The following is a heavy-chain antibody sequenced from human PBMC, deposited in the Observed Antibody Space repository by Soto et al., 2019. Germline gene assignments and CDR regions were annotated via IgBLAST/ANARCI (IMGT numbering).Heavy chain of an antibody. V-gene: IGHV3-23*01. Sequence: SWVRQAPGKGLEWVSVISGSGGSPSYADSVQGRFSISRDNPKNTLYLQMNSLRADDTAVYYCARGPRGLYGNDYWGQGALVTVSS. J-gene: IGHJ4*02. CDR2: ISGSGGSP. D-gene: IGHD4-4*01. CDR3: ARGPRGLYGNDY.